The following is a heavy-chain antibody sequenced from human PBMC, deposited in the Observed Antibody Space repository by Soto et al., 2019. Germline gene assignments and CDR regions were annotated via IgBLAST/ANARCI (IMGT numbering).Heavy chain of an antibody. J-gene: IGHJ5*02. V-gene: IGHV1-2*02. Sequence: QVQVVQSGAEVKKPGASVKVSCKASGYTFTGYYMHWVRQAPGQGLEWMGWIIPNNGGTKYAQKFQDRGTRTRNPSISTDSMELSRRRSDDTAVYYCARGTFDSSGDYFAGWFGPWGQGTLVTVSS. CDR3: ARGTFDSSGDYFAGWFGP. CDR2: IIPNNGGT. D-gene: IGHD3-22*01. CDR1: GYTFTGYY.